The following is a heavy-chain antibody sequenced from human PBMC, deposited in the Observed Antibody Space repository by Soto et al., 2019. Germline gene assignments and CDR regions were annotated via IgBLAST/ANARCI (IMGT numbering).Heavy chain of an antibody. CDR3: PKGLWRFTIFGVANFEMEV. V-gene: IGHV3-30*18. Sequence: SLRLSCVASGFSFSGHGIHWVRQAPNKGLEWVAVVSYDGTNKYYTDSVKGRFIISRDNSKNVLYLEMSILRVEDSAIYYFPKGLWRFTIFGVANFEMEVWGQGASVKASS. CDR1: GFSFSGHG. D-gene: IGHD3-3*01. CDR2: VSYDGTNK. J-gene: IGHJ6*02.